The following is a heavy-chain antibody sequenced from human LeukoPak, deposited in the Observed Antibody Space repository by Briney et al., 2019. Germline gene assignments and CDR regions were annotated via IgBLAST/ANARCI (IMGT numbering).Heavy chain of an antibody. Sequence: SQTLSLTCTVSGGSISSGDYYWSWIRQPPGKGLEWIGYIYYSGSTYYNPSLKSRVTISVDTSKNQFSLKLSSVTAADTAVYYCARGPSGYDRELYYYYHGMDVWGQGTTVTVSS. CDR2: IYYSGST. D-gene: IGHD5-12*01. CDR1: GGSISSGDYY. J-gene: IGHJ6*02. V-gene: IGHV4-30-4*01. CDR3: ARGPSGYDRELYYYYHGMDV.